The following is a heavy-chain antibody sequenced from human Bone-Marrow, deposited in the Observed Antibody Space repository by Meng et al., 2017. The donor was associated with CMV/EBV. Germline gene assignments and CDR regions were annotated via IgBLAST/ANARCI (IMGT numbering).Heavy chain of an antibody. D-gene: IGHD1-26*01. V-gene: IGHV4-4*02. CDR1: GGSISSSNW. Sequence: GSLRLSCAVSGGSISSSNWWSWVRQPPGKGLEWIGEIYHSGSTNYNPSLKSRVTISVDKSKNQFSLKLSSVTAADTAVYYCARVGSYFTAFDYWGQGTLVTVSS. CDR2: IYHSGST. J-gene: IGHJ4*02. CDR3: ARVGSYFTAFDY.